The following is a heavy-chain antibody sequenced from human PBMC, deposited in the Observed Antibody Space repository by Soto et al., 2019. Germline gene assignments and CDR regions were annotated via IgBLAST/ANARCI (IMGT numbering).Heavy chain of an antibody. D-gene: IGHD3-22*01. J-gene: IGHJ4*02. CDR1: GYTFTNYG. CDR3: ARRLRYYYDSSPSPFDY. CDR2: ITTWNHNT. Sequence: QVQLVQSGAEVKKPGASVKVSCKASGYTFTNYGLAWVRQAPGQGLEWLGWITTWNHNTDYEQKVQGRVTMTTDTSTNTAYMELRSLRSDDTAVYYCARRLRYYYDSSPSPFDYWGQGTLVTVS. V-gene: IGHV1-18*04.